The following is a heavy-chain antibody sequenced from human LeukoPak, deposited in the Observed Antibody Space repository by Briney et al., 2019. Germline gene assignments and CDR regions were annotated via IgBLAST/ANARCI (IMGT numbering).Heavy chain of an antibody. CDR2: INYSGSS. V-gene: IGHV4-59*08. D-gene: IGHD2/OR15-2a*01. J-gene: IGHJ4*02. Sequence: PSETLSLTCTVSGVSISSYYWSWIRQPPGKGLEWIGSINYSGSSNYNPSLKSRVTISVDTSKNQFSLKLSSVTAADTAVYYCASNSPANDYWGQGTLVTVSS. CDR1: GVSISSYY. CDR3: ASNSPANDY.